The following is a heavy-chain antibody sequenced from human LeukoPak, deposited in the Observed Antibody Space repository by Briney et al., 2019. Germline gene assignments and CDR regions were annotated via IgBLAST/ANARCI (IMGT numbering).Heavy chain of an antibody. CDR3: ARGLRVTSRYFDY. Sequence: KASETLSLTCAVYGGSFSGYYWSWIRQPPGKGLEWTGEINHSGSTNYNPSLKSRVTISVDTSKNQFSLKLSSVTAADTAVYYCARGLRVTSRYFDYWGQGTLVTVSS. CDR1: GGSFSGYY. J-gene: IGHJ4*02. V-gene: IGHV4-34*01. D-gene: IGHD2-21*02. CDR2: INHSGST.